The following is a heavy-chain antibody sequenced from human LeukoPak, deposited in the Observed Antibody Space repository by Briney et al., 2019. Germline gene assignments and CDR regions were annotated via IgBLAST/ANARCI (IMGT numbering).Heavy chain of an antibody. J-gene: IGHJ4*02. D-gene: IGHD3-22*01. Sequence: PSETLSLTCTVSGGSISSSSYYWGWIRQPPGKGLEWIGSIYYSGSTYYNPSLKSRATISVDTSKNQFSLKLSSVTAADTAVYYCATLGIGGYSGYSYYDSSGYLDYWGQGTLVTVSS. CDR3: ATLGIGGYSGYSYYDSSGYLDY. CDR1: GGSISSSSYY. V-gene: IGHV4-39*01. CDR2: IYYSGST.